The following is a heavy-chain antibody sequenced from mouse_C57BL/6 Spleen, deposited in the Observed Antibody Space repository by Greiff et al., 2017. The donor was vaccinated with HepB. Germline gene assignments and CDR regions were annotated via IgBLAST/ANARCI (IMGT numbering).Heavy chain of an antibody. CDR1: GYAFSSSW. CDR2: IYPGDGDT. CDR3: SRLLFHAMDY. Sequence: QVQLQQSGPELVKPGASVKISCKASGYAFSSSWMNWVKQRPGKGLEWIGRIYPGDGDTNYNGKLKGKATLTADKSSSTAYMQLSSLTSEDSAVYFCSRLLFHAMDYWGQGTSVTVSS. J-gene: IGHJ4*01. V-gene: IGHV1-82*01.